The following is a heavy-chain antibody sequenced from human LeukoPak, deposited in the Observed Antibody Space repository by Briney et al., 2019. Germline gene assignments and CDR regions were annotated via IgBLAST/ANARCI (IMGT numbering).Heavy chain of an antibody. CDR2: IYYSGST. V-gene: IGHV4-31*03. CDR3: ARSPLAVYAFDI. Sequence: SETLSLTCTVSGGSISSGGYYCSWLRQHPGKGLEWIGYIYYSGSTYYNPSLKSRVTISVDTSKNQFSLRLSSVTAADTAVYYCARSPLAVYAFDIWGQGTMVTVSS. J-gene: IGHJ3*02. D-gene: IGHD6-19*01. CDR1: GGSISSGGYY.